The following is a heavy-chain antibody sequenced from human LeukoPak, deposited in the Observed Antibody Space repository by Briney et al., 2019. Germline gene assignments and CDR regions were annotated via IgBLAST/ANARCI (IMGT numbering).Heavy chain of an antibody. CDR2: ISSRSRSI. J-gene: IGHJ4*02. Sequence: GGSLRLSCAASGFTLSNYNMNWVRQAPGKGLERVSHISSRSRSIYYADSVKGRFTIYRDNAKNSLYLQMNSLRDEDTAVYYCAREYGSGTPDFDYWGQGTLVSVSS. CDR3: AREYGSGTPDFDY. D-gene: IGHD3-10*01. CDR1: GFTLSNYN. V-gene: IGHV3-48*02.